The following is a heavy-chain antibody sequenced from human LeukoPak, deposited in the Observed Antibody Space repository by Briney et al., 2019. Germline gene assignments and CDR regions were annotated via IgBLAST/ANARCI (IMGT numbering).Heavy chain of an antibody. Sequence: SSETLSLTCTVSGGSISSGDYYRSWIRQPPGKSLEWIGYIYYSGSTYYNPSLKSRVTISVDTSKNQFSLKLSSVTAADTAVYYCARAVDYNWFDPWGQGTLVTVSS. CDR1: GGSISSGDYY. CDR3: ARAVDYNWFDP. CDR2: IYYSGST. D-gene: IGHD4/OR15-4a*01. J-gene: IGHJ5*02. V-gene: IGHV4-30-4*01.